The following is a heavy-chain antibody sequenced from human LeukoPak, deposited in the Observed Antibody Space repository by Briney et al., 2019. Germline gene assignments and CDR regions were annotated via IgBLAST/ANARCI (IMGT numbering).Heavy chain of an antibody. J-gene: IGHJ4*02. CDR1: GYTFTSYA. V-gene: IGHV1-3*01. D-gene: IGHD1-26*01. Sequence: GASVKVSCKASGYTFTSYAMHWVRQAPGQRLEWMGWINAGNGNTKYSQKFQGRVTITRDTSASTAYMELSSLRSEDTAVYYCARSKVGATNHFDYWGQGTLVTVSS. CDR2: INAGNGNT. CDR3: ARSKVGATNHFDY.